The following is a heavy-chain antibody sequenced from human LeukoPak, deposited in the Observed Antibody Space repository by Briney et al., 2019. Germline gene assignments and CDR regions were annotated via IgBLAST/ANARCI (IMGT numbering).Heavy chain of an antibody. Sequence: GGSLRLSCAASGFTFSSYAMSWVRQAPGKGLEWVSAISGSGGSTDYADSVKGRFTISRDNSKNTLYLQMNSLSAEDTAVYYCAKSHGDYVWGSYPSAFDIWGRGTMVTVSS. CDR2: ISGSGGST. CDR3: AKSHGDYVWGSYPSAFDI. D-gene: IGHD3-16*01. V-gene: IGHV3-23*01. J-gene: IGHJ3*02. CDR1: GFTFSSYA.